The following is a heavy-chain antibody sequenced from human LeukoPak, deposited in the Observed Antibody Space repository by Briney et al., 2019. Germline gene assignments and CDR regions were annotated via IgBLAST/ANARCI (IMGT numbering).Heavy chain of an antibody. CDR2: IFYSGGT. V-gene: IGHV4-59*01. CDR1: GASLSTYY. Sequence: SETLSLTCIVSGASLSTYYGTWIRQAPGKGLEWIGYIFYSGGTNYNSSLKSRVTLSIDTSKNQFSLELTSVTAADTAVYYCSRGKSRGSHIDYWGQGTLVTVSS. J-gene: IGHJ4*02. D-gene: IGHD1-26*01. CDR3: SRGKSRGSHIDY.